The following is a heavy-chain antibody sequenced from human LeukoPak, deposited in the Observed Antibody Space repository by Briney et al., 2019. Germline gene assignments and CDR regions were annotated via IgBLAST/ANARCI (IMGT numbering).Heavy chain of an antibody. V-gene: IGHV3-30*18. CDR1: GFTFSSYG. J-gene: IGHJ4*02. CDR3: AKDYGSGSIDY. D-gene: IGHD3-10*01. Sequence: GRSLRLSCAASGFTFSSYGMHWVRQAPGKGLEWVAVISYDGSNKYYADSVKGRFTISRDNSKNTLYLQMNSLRAEDTAVYYCAKDYGSGSIDYWGQGTLVTVSS. CDR2: ISYDGSNK.